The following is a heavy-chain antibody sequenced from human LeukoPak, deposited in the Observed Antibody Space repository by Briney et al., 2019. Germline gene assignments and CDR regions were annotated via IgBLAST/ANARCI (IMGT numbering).Heavy chain of an antibody. J-gene: IGHJ4*02. V-gene: IGHV4-34*01. CDR3: ARRDMVRGVVYFDY. CDR1: GGSFSGYY. D-gene: IGHD3-10*01. Sequence: SETLSLTCAVYGGSFSGYYWSWIRQPPGKGLEWIGEINHSGSTNYNPSLKSRVTISVDTSKNQFSLKLSSVTAADTAVYYCARRDMVRGVVYFDYWGQGTLVTVSS. CDR2: INHSGST.